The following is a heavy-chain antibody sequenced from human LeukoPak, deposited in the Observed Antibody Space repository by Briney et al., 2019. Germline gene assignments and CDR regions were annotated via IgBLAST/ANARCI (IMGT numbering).Heavy chain of an antibody. Sequence: GGSLRLSCAASGFTFSSYEMNWVRQAPGKGLEWVSYISSSGSTIYYADSVKGRFTISRDNAKNSLYLQMNSLRAEDTAVYYCAELGITMIGGVWGKGTTVTISS. J-gene: IGHJ6*04. D-gene: IGHD3-10*02. CDR3: AELGITMIGGV. CDR1: GFTFSSYE. V-gene: IGHV3-48*03. CDR2: ISSSGSTI.